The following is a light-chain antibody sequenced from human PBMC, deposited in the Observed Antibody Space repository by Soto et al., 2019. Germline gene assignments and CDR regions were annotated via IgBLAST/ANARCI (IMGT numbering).Light chain of an antibody. Sequence: EIVLTQSPGTMSLSPGERATLSCRASESVSSNCLAWYQQKSGQAPRLLIYDASSRATGIPDRFSGSVSGTDFTLTISRLEPEDFAVYYCQQYGRSPRTFGQGTKVEIK. V-gene: IGKV3-20*01. CDR3: QQYGRSPRT. CDR2: DAS. J-gene: IGKJ1*01. CDR1: ESVSSNC.